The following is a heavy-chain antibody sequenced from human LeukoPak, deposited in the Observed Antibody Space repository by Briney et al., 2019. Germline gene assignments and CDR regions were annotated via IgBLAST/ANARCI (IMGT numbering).Heavy chain of an antibody. CDR2: IYYSGST. J-gene: IGHJ4*02. Sequence: PSQTLSLTCTVSGGSINNGDSYWTWIRQPPGKGLEWIGYIYYSGSTYYNPSLKSRVTISVDTSKNQFSLKLSSVTAADTAVYYCARGGVWSGYYADWGQGTLVTVSS. CDR1: GGSINNGDSY. CDR3: ARGGVWSGYYAD. V-gene: IGHV4-30-4*01. D-gene: IGHD3-3*01.